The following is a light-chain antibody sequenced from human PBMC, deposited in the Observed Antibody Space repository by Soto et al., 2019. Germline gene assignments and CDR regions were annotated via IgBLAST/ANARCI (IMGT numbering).Light chain of an antibody. Sequence: DIQMTQSPSSLSASVGDRVTITCRASQSISSYLNWHQQKPGKAPKLLIYAASSLQSGVPSRFSGSGSGTDFTRTISSLQPEVFASYHCQQSYSTPSFGQGTKVEIK. V-gene: IGKV1-39*01. CDR1: QSISSY. J-gene: IGKJ1*01. CDR2: AAS. CDR3: QQSYSTPS.